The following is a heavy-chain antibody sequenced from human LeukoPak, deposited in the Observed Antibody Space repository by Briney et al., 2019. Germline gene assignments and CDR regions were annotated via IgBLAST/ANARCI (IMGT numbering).Heavy chain of an antibody. CDR3: ARDPSQAHNFDWLCGGDCYPPDY. J-gene: IGHJ4*02. V-gene: IGHV3-21*01. Sequence: GGSLRLSCAASGFTFSSYSMNWVRQAPGKGLEWVSSISSSSSYIYYADSVKGRFTISRDNAKNSLYLQMNSLRAEDTAVHYCARDPSQAHNFDWLCGGDCYPPDYWGQGTLVTVSS. CDR2: ISSSSSYI. CDR1: GFTFSSYS. D-gene: IGHD2-21*02.